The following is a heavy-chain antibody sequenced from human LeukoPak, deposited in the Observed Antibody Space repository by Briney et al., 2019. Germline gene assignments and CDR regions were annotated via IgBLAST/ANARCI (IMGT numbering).Heavy chain of an antibody. V-gene: IGHV3-23*01. Sequence: GGSLRLSCAASGFTFSSYAMSWVRQAPGKGLEWVSAISGSGGSTYYADSVKGRFTISRDNSKNTLYLQMNSLRAEDTAVYYCAKDHYYDCSGYDFGGGQGTLVTVSS. CDR3: AKDHYYDCSGYDFG. CDR1: GFTFSSYA. D-gene: IGHD3-22*01. CDR2: ISGSGGST. J-gene: IGHJ4*02.